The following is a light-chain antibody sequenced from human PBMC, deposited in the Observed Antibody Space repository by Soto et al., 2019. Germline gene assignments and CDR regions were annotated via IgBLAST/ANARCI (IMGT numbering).Light chain of an antibody. CDR1: QTVFSY. CDR3: QQRGKGPPMYT. V-gene: IGKV3-11*01. CDR2: AAS. Sequence: EIVLTQSPATLSLSPGERATLSCRASQTVFSYLAWYQHKPGQPPRLLIYAASNRAAGVPARFSGSGHGTDFTLTISSLEPEDFAVYYCQQRGKGPPMYTFGQGTKLEIK. J-gene: IGKJ2*01.